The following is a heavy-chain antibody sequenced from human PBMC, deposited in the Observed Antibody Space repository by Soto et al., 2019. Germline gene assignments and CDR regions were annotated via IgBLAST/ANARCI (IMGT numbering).Heavy chain of an antibody. CDR3: ARDPPSSASPGFFFGYFDF. J-gene: IGHJ4*02. CDR1: GYPVTAYY. CDR2: INPATGAA. Sequence: QLHLVQSGAVVKKPGASVTVSCSASGYPVTAYYMHWVRQAPGRGLEWMGGINPATGAAKYTQTFQGRVTMTRDTSTSTVFMELSGLTSEDTAVFYCARDPPSSASPGFFFGYFDFWGPGTPVTVSS. V-gene: IGHV1-2*02. D-gene: IGHD6-6*01.